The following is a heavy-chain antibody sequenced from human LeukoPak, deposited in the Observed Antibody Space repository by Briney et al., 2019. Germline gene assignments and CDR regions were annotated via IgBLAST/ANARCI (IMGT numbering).Heavy chain of an antibody. D-gene: IGHD3-10*01. CDR3: TTAGSGLWFGELSLPLPDYYYYGMDV. Sequence: GGSLRLSCAASGFTFSNAWMSWVRQAPGKGLEWVGRIKSKTDGGTTDYAAPVKGGFTISRDDSKNTLYLQMNSLKTEDTAVYYCTTAGSGLWFGELSLPLPDYYYYGMDVWGQGTTVTVSS. V-gene: IGHV3-15*01. CDR2: IKSKTDGGTT. J-gene: IGHJ6*02. CDR1: GFTFSNAW.